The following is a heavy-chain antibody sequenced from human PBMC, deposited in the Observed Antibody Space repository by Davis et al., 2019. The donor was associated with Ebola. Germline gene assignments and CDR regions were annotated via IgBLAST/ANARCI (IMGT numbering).Heavy chain of an antibody. Sequence: PGGSLRLSCAASGFIFTNYYMSWVRQAPGKGLEWVANINQDGSWKNYLDSVKGRITISRDNTNNSLYLQMNGRRAEDSAVYYWAGAGADYWGQGTLVTVSS. CDR3: AGAGADY. D-gene: IGHD3-10*01. CDR2: INQDGSWK. V-gene: IGHV3-7*04. J-gene: IGHJ4*02. CDR1: GFIFTNYY.